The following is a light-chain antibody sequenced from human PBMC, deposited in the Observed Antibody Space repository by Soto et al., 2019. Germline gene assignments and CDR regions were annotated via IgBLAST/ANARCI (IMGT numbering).Light chain of an antibody. J-gene: IGKJ4*01. V-gene: IGKV4-1*01. CDR2: WAS. Sequence: DIVMTQSPDSLAVSLGERATINCKSSQSVFYISNNKNYLAWYQQKPGQPPKLLIYWASIRESGVPDRFSGSGSGTDFTLTISSLQAEDVAVYYCQQYYSTLLTFGGGTKVEIK. CDR3: QQYYSTLLT. CDR1: QSVFYISNNKNY.